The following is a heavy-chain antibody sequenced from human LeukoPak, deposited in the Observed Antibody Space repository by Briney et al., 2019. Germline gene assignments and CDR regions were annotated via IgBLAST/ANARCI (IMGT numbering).Heavy chain of an antibody. V-gene: IGHV3-23*01. D-gene: IGHD3-10*01. CDR2: ISGSGGST. CDR3: AKSSWFGELFFDY. J-gene: IGHJ4*02. CDR1: GFTFSSYA. Sequence: RSGGSLRLSCAASGFTFSSYAMSWVRQAPGKGLEWVSAISGSGGSTYYADSVKGRFTISRDNSKNTLYLQMNSLRAEDTAVYYCAKSSWFGELFFDYWGQGSLVTVSS.